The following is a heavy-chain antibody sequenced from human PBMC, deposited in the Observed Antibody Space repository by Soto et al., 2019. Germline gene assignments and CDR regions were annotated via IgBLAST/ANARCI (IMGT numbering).Heavy chain of an antibody. Sequence: QVQLVQSGAEVKKPGSSVKVSCKASGGTFSSYAISWVRQAPGQGLEWMGGIIPIFGTANYAQKFQGRVTIPADIPTSTAYMGLSSLRSGDTAVYYCAREGGVGATTGWDWGQGTLVTVSS. CDR2: IIPIFGTA. CDR1: GGTFSSYA. D-gene: IGHD1-26*01. V-gene: IGHV1-69*06. CDR3: AREGGVGATTGWD. J-gene: IGHJ4*02.